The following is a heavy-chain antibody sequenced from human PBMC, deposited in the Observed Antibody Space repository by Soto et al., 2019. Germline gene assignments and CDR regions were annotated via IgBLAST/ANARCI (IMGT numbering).Heavy chain of an antibody. Sequence: SVKVSCKASGGTFSSYAISWVRQAPGQGLEWMGGIIPIFGTANYAQKFQGRVTITADESTSTAYMELSSLRSEDTAVYYCARVMYYDILTGYYPYGMDVWGQGTTVTVSS. CDR1: GGTFSSYA. D-gene: IGHD3-9*01. V-gene: IGHV1-69*13. CDR3: ARVMYYDILTGYYPYGMDV. CDR2: IIPIFGTA. J-gene: IGHJ6*02.